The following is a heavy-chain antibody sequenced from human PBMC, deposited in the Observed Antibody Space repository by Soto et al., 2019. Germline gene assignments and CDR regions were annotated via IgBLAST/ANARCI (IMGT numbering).Heavy chain of an antibody. CDR3: ARLTTYYYDTSGYGMDV. D-gene: IGHD3-22*01. V-gene: IGHV5-51*01. CDR1: GYTFTIHW. Sequence: GESLKISCEGFGYTFTIHWIAWVRQTPGKGLEWMGIIYPSDSDTRYSPSFEGQVTISADKSISTAYLQWSSLKASDSAKYYCARLTTYYYDTSGYGMDVWGQGTTVTVSS. CDR2: IYPSDSDT. J-gene: IGHJ6*02.